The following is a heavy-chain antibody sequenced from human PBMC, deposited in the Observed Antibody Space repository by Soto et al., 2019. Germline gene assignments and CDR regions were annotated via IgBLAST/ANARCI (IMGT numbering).Heavy chain of an antibody. Sequence: QVQLVQSGAEVKKPGASVKLSCKASGYTFTSYDITWVRQATGQGLEWMGWMNPNSGNTGCAQKFQGRVNMTRNTSISTAYMELSSLRSEDTAVHYCAREDYGGRPGYWGQGTLVTVSS. D-gene: IGHD4-17*01. CDR1: GYTFTSYD. CDR3: AREDYGGRPGY. V-gene: IGHV1-8*01. J-gene: IGHJ4*02. CDR2: MNPNSGNT.